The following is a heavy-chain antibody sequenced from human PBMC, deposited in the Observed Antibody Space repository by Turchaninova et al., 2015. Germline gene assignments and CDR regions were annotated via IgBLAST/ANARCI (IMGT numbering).Heavy chain of an antibody. V-gene: IGHV3-7*03. CDR1: GFTFSNYW. Sequence: EVQLVESGGGLVQPGGSLRLSCVASGFTFSNYWRSWVRQAPEKGRGGVANINRMGSGKYYVDCVKGRFTISRDSGKNSLYLQLNSLRAEDTAFYYCARDGIGVGGVTPGVYWGQGTLVTVSS. D-gene: IGHD6-19*01. J-gene: IGHJ4*02. CDR3: ARDGIGVGGVTPGVY. CDR2: INRMGSGK.